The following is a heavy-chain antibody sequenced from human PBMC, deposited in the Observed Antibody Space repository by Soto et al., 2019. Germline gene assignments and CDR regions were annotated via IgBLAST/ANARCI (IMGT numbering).Heavy chain of an antibody. Sequence: PGGSLRLSCAASGFTFSSYAMSWVRQAPGKGLEWVSAISGSGGSTYYADSVKGRFTISRDNSKNTLYLQMTSLKASDTAIYYCAIATLVPYFDYWGKGTLVTVSS. CDR2: ISGSGGST. D-gene: IGHD1-1*01. V-gene: IGHV3-23*01. CDR1: GFTFSSYA. J-gene: IGHJ4*02. CDR3: AIATLVPYFDY.